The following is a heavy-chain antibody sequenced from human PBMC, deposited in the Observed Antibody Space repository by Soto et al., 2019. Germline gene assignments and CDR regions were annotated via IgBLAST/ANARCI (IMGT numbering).Heavy chain of an antibody. CDR3: ARDLATYSGSYLYYYYGMDV. D-gene: IGHD1-26*01. CDR2: IWYDGSNK. CDR1: GFTFSSYG. J-gene: IGHJ6*02. Sequence: GGSLRLSCAASGFTFSSYGMHWVRQAPGKGLEWVAVIWYDGSNKYYADSVKGRFTISRDNSKNTLYLQMNSLRAEDTAVYYCARDLATYSGSYLYYYYGMDVWGQGTTVTVSS. V-gene: IGHV3-33*01.